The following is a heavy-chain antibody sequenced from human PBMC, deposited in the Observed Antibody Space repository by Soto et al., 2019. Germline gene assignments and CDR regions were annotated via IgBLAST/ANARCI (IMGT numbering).Heavy chain of an antibody. Sequence: EVQLVESGGGLVQPGGSLRLYCAASGFTFNSYWMHWVRQAPGKGLVWVSRIDSDGSSTSYADSVKGRFTISRDNAKNTLYLQMNGLGADDTAVYYCVKGGTYFDYWGQGTLVTVSS. D-gene: IGHD1-1*01. CDR3: VKGGTYFDY. CDR1: GFTFNSYW. CDR2: IDSDGSST. V-gene: IGHV3-74*01. J-gene: IGHJ4*02.